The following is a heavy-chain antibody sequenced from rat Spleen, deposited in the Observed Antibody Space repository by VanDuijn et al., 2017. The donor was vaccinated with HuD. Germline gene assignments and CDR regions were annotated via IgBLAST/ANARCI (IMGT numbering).Heavy chain of an antibody. V-gene: IGHV2-47*01. CDR3: ARGSVFFDY. CDR2: IWNHGGT. J-gene: IGHJ2*01. Sequence: VQVKESGPGLVQPSQTLSLTCTVSGLSLTSNSVSWIRQPPGKGLEWIGVIWNHGGTDYNSAIKSRLSISRDTSKSQVFLKMNSLQTEDSAMYFCARGSVFFDYWGQGVMVTVSS. CDR1: GLSLTSNS.